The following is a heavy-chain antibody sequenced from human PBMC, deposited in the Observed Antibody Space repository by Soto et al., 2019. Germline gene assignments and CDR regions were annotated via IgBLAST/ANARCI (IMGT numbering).Heavy chain of an antibody. V-gene: IGHV4-59*01. CDR3: ARGGYSGYVVDY. Sequence: SETLSLTCTVSGGSISSYYWSWIRQPPGKGLEWTGYIYYSGSTNYNPSLKSRVTISVDTSKNQFSLKLSSVTAADTAVYYCARGGYSGYVVDYWGQGTLVTVSS. J-gene: IGHJ4*02. CDR2: IYYSGST. D-gene: IGHD5-12*01. CDR1: GGSISSYY.